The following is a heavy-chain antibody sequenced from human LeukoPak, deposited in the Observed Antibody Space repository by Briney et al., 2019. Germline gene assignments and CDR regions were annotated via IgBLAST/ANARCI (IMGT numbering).Heavy chain of an antibody. J-gene: IGHJ6*03. CDR2: IYYSGST. D-gene: IGHD3-3*01. CDR1: GGSISSHY. Sequence: PSETLSLTCTVSGGSISSHYWSWIRQPPGKGLEWIGHIYYSGSTNYNPSLKSRVTISVDTSKNQFSLKLSSVTAADTAVYYCARAVWSGYYYYYYYYMDVWGKGTTVTVSS. CDR3: ARAVWSGYYYYYYYYMDV. V-gene: IGHV4-59*11.